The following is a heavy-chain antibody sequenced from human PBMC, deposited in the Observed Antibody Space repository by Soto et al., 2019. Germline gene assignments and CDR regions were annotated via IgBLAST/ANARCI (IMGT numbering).Heavy chain of an antibody. CDR3: ARDRYGDPLWRQDDFDY. CDR2: ISDSGNST. D-gene: IGHD4-17*01. J-gene: IGHJ4*02. CDR1: GFTFSSYA. V-gene: IGHV3-23*01. Sequence: WGSLRLSCAASGFTFSSYAMSWVRQAPGKGLEWVSTISDSGNSTYSADSVKGRFTISRDNSKNTLYLQMNSLRAEDTAVYYCARDRYGDPLWRQDDFDYWGQGTLVTVSS.